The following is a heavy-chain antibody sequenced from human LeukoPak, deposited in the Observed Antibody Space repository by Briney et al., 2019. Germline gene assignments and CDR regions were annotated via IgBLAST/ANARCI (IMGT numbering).Heavy chain of an antibody. V-gene: IGHV1-8*01. J-gene: IGHJ4*02. CDR2: MNPNSGNT. D-gene: IGHD2-15*01. Sequence: ASVKVSCKASGYTFTSYDINWVRQATGQGLEWMGWMNPNSGNTGYAQKFQGRVTMTRNTSISTAYMELSSLRSEDTAVYYCARDRDCSGGSCYIFSLWGQGTLVTVSS. CDR3: ARDRDCSGGSCYIFSL. CDR1: GYTFTSYD.